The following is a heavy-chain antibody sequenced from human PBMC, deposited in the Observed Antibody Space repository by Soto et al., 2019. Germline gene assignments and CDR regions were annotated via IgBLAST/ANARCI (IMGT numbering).Heavy chain of an antibody. CDR2: INAGNGNT. D-gene: IGHD2-8*01. J-gene: IGHJ4*02. Sequence: QVQLVQSGAEVKKPGASVKISCKASGYTFTTYAMHWVRQAPGQRLVWVGWINAGNGNTKYSQKVQGRVTITRDTSASTAYIEVSSLRSEDTAVYSCARVPLVVYANFDYWGQGTLVTVSS. CDR3: ARVPLVVYANFDY. CDR1: GYTFTTYA. V-gene: IGHV1-3*01.